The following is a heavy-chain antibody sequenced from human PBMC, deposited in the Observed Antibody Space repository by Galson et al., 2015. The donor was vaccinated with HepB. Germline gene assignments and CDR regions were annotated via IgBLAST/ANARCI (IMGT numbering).Heavy chain of an antibody. D-gene: IGHD1-26*01. J-gene: IGHJ4*02. CDR1: GYIFTTYT. CDR2: INTGNGNT. V-gene: IGHV1-3*04. CDR3: ARKGWEYFDY. Sequence: SVKVSCKASGYIFTTYTIHWVRQAPGHGLEWMGWINTGNGNTKYSQKFQGRVTISRDTSASTAYMELTSLRSEDTAVYYCARKGWEYFDYWGQGTLVTVYS.